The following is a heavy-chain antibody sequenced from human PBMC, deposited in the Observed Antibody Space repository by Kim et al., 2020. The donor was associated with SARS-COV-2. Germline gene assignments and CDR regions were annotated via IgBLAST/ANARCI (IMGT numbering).Heavy chain of an antibody. J-gene: IGHJ6*02. Sequence: SVKVSCKASGGTFSSYAISWVRQAPGQGLEWMGGIIPIFGTANYAQKFQGRVTITADESTSTAYMELSSLRSEDTAVYYCARDSPRCSGGSCYSGYYYYGMDVWGQGTTVTVSS. CDR1: GGTFSSYA. CDR2: IIPIFGTA. V-gene: IGHV1-69*13. D-gene: IGHD2-15*01. CDR3: ARDSPRCSGGSCYSGYYYYGMDV.